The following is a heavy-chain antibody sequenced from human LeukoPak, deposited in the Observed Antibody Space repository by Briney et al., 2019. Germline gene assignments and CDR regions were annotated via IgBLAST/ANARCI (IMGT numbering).Heavy chain of an antibody. V-gene: IGHV1-8*01. D-gene: IGHD6-6*01. J-gene: IGHJ4*02. Sequence: ASVKVSCKASGYTFTSYDINWVRQATGQGLEWMGWMNPNSGNTGYAQKFQGRVTMTRNTSISTAYIELSSLRSEDTAVYYCARGFGRIAARKTGSFDYWGQGTLVTVSS. CDR3: ARGFGRIAARKTGSFDY. CDR2: MNPNSGNT. CDR1: GYTFTSYD.